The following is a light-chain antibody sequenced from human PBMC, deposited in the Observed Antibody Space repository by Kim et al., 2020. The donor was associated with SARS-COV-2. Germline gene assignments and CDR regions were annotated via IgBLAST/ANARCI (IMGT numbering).Light chain of an antibody. Sequence: QSVTNSCTGSSSDMASYDYGSWYQQYPGKAPKLIIYDVTKRPSGVPDRFSGSKSANTASLTVSGLQAEDEADYYCSSYAGSNNGVFGGGTQLTVL. V-gene: IGLV2-8*01. J-gene: IGLJ2*01. CDR3: SSYAGSNNGV. CDR2: DVT. CDR1: SSDMASYDY.